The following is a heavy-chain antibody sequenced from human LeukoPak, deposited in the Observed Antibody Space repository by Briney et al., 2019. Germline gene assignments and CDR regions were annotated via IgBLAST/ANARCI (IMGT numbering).Heavy chain of an antibody. CDR2: IKSKTDGGTT. Sequence: GGSLRLSCAASGFTFGDAWMNWVRQAPGKGLEWVGRIKSKTDGGTTDYAAPVKGRFTVSRDDSKNTLFLQMSSLKTEDTAVYYCTTGGSVTTVTRSYDYWGQGTLVTVSS. CDR3: TTGGSVTTVTRSYDY. CDR1: GFTFGDAW. J-gene: IGHJ4*02. D-gene: IGHD4-17*01. V-gene: IGHV3-15*07.